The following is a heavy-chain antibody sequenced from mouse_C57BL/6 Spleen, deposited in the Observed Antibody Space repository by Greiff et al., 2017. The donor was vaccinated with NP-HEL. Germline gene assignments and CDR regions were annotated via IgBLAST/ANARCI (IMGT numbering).Heavy chain of an antibody. J-gene: IGHJ4*01. CDR2: IDPSDSYT. D-gene: IGHD3-3*01. Sequence: QVQLQQPGAELVRPGTSVKLSCKASGYTFTSYWMHWVKQRPGQGLEWIGVIDPSDSYTNYNQKFKGKATLTVDTSSSTAYMQLSSLTSEDSAVYYCARRASDDWVDYWGQGTSVTVSS. CDR1: GYTFTSYW. CDR3: ARRASDDWVDY. V-gene: IGHV1-59*01.